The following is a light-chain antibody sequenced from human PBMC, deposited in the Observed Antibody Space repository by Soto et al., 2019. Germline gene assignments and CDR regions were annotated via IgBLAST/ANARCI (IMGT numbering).Light chain of an antibody. CDR1: QTVNIN. J-gene: IGKJ4*01. V-gene: IGKV3D-15*01. CDR3: QQYKDWPPLT. CDR2: GAS. Sequence: EIVMKQSPVTLSVSPGERVTLSCRASQTVNINLAWYQQRPGQAPRVLIYGASNRASGIPDRFSGSGSGTDFTLTISSLEPDDFALYYCQQYKDWPPLTFGGGTRVEIK.